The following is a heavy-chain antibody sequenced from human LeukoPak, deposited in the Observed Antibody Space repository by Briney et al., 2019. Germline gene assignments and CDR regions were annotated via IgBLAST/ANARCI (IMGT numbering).Heavy chain of an antibody. V-gene: IGHV3-48*01. CDR2: ISSSSSTI. CDR3: AKLYGDYHYYYYYYVDV. J-gene: IGHJ6*03. D-gene: IGHD4-17*01. Sequence: GGSLRLSCAASGFTFSSYSMNWVRQAPGKGLEWVSYISSSSSTIYYADSVKGRFTISRDNSKSTLYLQMNSLRAEDTAVYYCAKLYGDYHYYYYYYVDVWGKGTTVTISS. CDR1: GFTFSSYS.